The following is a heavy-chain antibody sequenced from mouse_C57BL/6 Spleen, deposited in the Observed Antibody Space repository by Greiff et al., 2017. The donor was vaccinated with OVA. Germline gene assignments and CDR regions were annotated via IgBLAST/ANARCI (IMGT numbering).Heavy chain of an antibody. CDR2: IRLKSDNYAT. Sequence: EVKLEESGGGLVQPGGSMKLSCVASGFTFSNYWMNWVRQSPEKGLEWVAQIRLKSDNYATHYAESVKGRFTISRDDSKSSVYLQMNNLRAEDTGIYYCTEPTGLPAWFAYWGQGTLVTVSA. D-gene: IGHD4-1*02. CDR1: GFTFSNYW. CDR3: TEPTGLPAWFAY. J-gene: IGHJ3*01. V-gene: IGHV6-3*01.